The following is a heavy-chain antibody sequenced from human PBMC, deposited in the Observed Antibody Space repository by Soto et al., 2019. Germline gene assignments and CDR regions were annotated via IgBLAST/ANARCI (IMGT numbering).Heavy chain of an antibody. V-gene: IGHV3-23*01. CDR2: ISGSGGST. J-gene: IGHJ4*02. CDR3: AKDTYYDYIWGSYRYEDY. D-gene: IGHD3-16*02. Sequence: EVQLLESGGGLVQPGGSLRLSCAASGFTFSSYAMSWVRQAPGKGLEWVSAISGSGGSTYYADSVKGRFTISRDNSKNTQYLQMNSLRAEDTAVYYCAKDTYYDYIWGSYRYEDYWGQGTLVTVSS. CDR1: GFTFSSYA.